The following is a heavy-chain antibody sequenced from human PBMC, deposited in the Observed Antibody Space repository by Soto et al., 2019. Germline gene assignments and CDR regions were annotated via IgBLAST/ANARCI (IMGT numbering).Heavy chain of an antibody. CDR1: GGSISSYY. D-gene: IGHD3-3*01. CDR2: IYYSGST. J-gene: IGHJ5*02. CDR3: ARVMYYDFWSGYNWFDP. V-gene: IGHV4-59*01. Sequence: NPSETLSLTCTVSGGSISSYYWSWIRQPPGKGLEWIGYIYYSGSTNYNPSLKSRVTISVDTSKNQFSLKLSSVTAADTAVYYCARVMYYDFWSGYNWFDPWGQGTLVTAPQ.